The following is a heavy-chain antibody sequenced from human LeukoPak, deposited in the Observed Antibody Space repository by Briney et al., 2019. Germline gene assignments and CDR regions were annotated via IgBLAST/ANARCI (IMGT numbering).Heavy chain of an antibody. CDR2: IYYSGST. Sequence: SETLSLTCAVYGGSFSGYYWSWIRQPPGKGLEWIGYIYYSGSTNYNPSLKNRVTISVDTSKNQFSLKLSSVTAADTAVYYCAAAGGDYWGQGTLVTVSS. CDR1: GGSFSGYY. J-gene: IGHJ4*02. V-gene: IGHV4-59*01. D-gene: IGHD3-16*01. CDR3: AAAGGDY.